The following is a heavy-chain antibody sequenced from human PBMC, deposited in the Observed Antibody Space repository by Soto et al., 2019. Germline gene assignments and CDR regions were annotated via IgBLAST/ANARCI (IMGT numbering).Heavy chain of an antibody. CDR3: AKDRSCGSEGLDSLFDQ. CDR2: IADDGTGK. J-gene: IGHJ4*02. D-gene: IGHD2-21*01. Sequence: QVHLVESGGGVVQPGKSLRLSCAVSGFTFSSYAMHWVRQAPGRGLEWVAVIADDGTGKYYAESVKGRFTISRDDSRNTLYLQMSSLRPEDTAVYDCAKDRSCGSEGLDSLFDQCGQGTLVTVSS. V-gene: IGHV3-30*18. CDR1: GFTFSSYA.